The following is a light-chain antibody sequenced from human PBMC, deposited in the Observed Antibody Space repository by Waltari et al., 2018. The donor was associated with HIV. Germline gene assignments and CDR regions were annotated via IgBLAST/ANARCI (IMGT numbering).Light chain of an antibody. CDR1: QSIIMY. Sequence: DIQMTQSPSTLSAFVGDRVTITCRARQSIIMYLAWYQQKPGKAPKLLISQASDLESGVPSRFSGSGSETEFTLTISRLQPDDFAVYYCQQYYTYPWTFGQGTKVEIK. CDR3: QQYYTYPWT. V-gene: IGKV1-5*03. CDR2: QAS. J-gene: IGKJ1*01.